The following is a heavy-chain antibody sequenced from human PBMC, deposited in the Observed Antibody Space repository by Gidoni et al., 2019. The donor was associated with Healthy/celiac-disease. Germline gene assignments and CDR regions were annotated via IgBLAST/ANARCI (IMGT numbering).Heavy chain of an antibody. V-gene: IGHV3-33*01. CDR1: GFPLGRYG. D-gene: IGHD2-2*01. CDR2: IWYDGSNK. CDR3: ARDIVVVPAAIGAENYYYGMDV. J-gene: IGHJ6*02. Sequence: QVQLVESGGGVVQPGRSLRLSCGASGFPLGRYGMHWVRQAPGKGLGWVAVIWYDGSNKYYADSVKGRFTISRDNSKTTLYLQMNSLRAEDTAVYYCARDIVVVPAAIGAENYYYGMDVWGQGTTVTVSS.